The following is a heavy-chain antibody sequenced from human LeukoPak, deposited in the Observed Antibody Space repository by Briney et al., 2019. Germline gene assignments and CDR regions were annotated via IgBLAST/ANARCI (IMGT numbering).Heavy chain of an antibody. D-gene: IGHD3-9*01. Sequence: GGSLRLSCAASGFTFSSYSMNWVRQAPGKGLEWVSYISSSSSTIYYADSVKGRFTISRDNAKNSLYLQMNSLRDEDTAVYYCASLFRRYFDWLPPWGQGTLVTVSS. CDR1: GFTFSSYS. CDR2: ISSSSSTI. CDR3: ASLFRRYFDWLPP. V-gene: IGHV3-48*02. J-gene: IGHJ5*02.